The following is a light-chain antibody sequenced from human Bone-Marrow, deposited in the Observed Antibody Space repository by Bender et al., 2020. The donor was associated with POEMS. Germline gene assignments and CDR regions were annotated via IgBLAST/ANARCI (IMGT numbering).Light chain of an antibody. J-gene: IGLJ2*01. V-gene: IGLV3-21*02. CDR1: NIGSQT. CDR3: HVWDSSSGQVV. CDR2: DDS. Sequence: SYVLTQPPSVSVAPGETATITCGGRNIGSQTVHWYQQKPGQAPVLVIYDDSDRPSGFPERFSGSSFENTATLTITRVEAGDEADYYGHVWDSSSGQVVFGGGTKLTVL.